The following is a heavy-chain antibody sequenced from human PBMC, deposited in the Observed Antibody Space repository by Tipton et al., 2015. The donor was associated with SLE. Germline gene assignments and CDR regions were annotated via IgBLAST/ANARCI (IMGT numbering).Heavy chain of an antibody. CDR2: IIHSGST. CDR3: ARDGGGDMLDV. J-gene: IGHJ4*02. CDR1: GGSFSDYY. D-gene: IGHD2-21*02. Sequence: TLSLTCAVYGGSFSDYYWSWIRQPPGKGLEWIGEIIHSGSTNYNPSLKSRVAISLDTSKNQFSLKLDSLTTADTAMYFCARDGGGDMLDVWGQGALVTVSS. V-gene: IGHV4-34*12.